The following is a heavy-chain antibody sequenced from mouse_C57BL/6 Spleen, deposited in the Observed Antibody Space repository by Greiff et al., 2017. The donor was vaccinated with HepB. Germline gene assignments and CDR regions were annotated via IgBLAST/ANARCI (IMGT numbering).Heavy chain of an antibody. V-gene: IGHV1-64*01. CDR3: ASYYYGSSYGFAY. D-gene: IGHD1-1*01. Sequence: QVPLQQPGAELVKPGASVELSCQASGYTFTSYWMHLVKPRPGQGLEWIGMIHTNSGSTNYNEKFKSKATLTVDKSSSTAYMQLSSLTSEDSAVYYCASYYYGSSYGFAYWGQGTLVTVSA. CDR1: GYTFTSYW. CDR2: IHTNSGST. J-gene: IGHJ3*01.